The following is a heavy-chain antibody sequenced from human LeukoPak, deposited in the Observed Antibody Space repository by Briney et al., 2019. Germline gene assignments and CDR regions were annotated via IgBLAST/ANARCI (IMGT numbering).Heavy chain of an antibody. J-gene: IGHJ6*03. CDR1: GFTVSSHP. CDR3: AKSYSYYHMDD. Sequence: GGSLRLSCAASGFTVSSHPMSWVRLAPGKGLEWVSSIRGSGDSTYYADSVKGRFTISRDNTKNTLYLQMNSLRGDDTAVYYCAKSYSYYHMDDWGKGTSVTVSS. V-gene: IGHV3-23*01. CDR2: IRGSGDST.